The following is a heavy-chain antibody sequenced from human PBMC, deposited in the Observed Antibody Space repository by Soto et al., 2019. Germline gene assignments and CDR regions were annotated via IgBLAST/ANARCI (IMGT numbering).Heavy chain of an antibody. J-gene: IGHJ4*02. CDR3: QSDALGEYTPWSNSQKCEY. Sequence: GGSLRLSCAASGFTFSSYSMNWVRQAPGKGLEWVSYISSSSSTIYYADSVKGRFTISRDNAKNSLYLQMNSLRDEDTAVYYCQSDALGEYTPWSNSQKCEYWGQGTLVTVS. CDR2: ISSSSSTI. D-gene: IGHD3-10*01. CDR1: GFTFSSYS. V-gene: IGHV3-48*02.